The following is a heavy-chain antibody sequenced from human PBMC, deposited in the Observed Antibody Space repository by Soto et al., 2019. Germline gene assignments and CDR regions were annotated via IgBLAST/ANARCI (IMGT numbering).Heavy chain of an antibody. V-gene: IGHV3-23*01. CDR3: AKALLLWFGELSNYYYGMDV. CDR1: GFTFSSYA. Sequence: GGSLRLSCAASGFTFSSYAMSWVRQAPGKGLEWVSAISGSGGSTYYADSVKGRFTIPRDNSKNTLYLQMNSLRAEDTAVYYCAKALLLWFGELSNYYYGMDVWGQGTTVTVSS. CDR2: ISGSGGST. D-gene: IGHD3-10*01. J-gene: IGHJ6*02.